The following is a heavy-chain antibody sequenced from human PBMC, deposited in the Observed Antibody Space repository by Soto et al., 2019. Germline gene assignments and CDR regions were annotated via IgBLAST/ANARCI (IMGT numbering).Heavy chain of an antibody. CDR2: MNPNSGNT. V-gene: IGHV1-8*01. Sequence: EASVKVSCKASGYTFTSYDINWVRQATGQGLEWMGWMNPNSGNTGYAQKFQGRVTMTRNTSISTAYMELSSLRSEDTAVYYCARGGLYSSSWYRWYYYYGMDVWGQGTTVTVSS. CDR1: GYTFTSYD. D-gene: IGHD6-13*01. CDR3: ARGGLYSSSWYRWYYYYGMDV. J-gene: IGHJ6*02.